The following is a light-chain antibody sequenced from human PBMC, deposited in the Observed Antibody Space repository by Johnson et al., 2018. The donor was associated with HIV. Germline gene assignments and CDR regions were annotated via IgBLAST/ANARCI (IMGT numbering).Light chain of an antibody. Sequence: QSVLTQPPSVSAAPGQKVTISCSGSSSNIGNNYVSWYQQLPGTAPKLLIYDNNKRPSGIPDRFSGSKSGSSATLGITGLQTGDEADYYCLAWDTSLRPLYVFGTGTKVTVL. V-gene: IGLV1-51*01. CDR3: LAWDTSLRPLYV. CDR2: DNN. J-gene: IGLJ1*01. CDR1: SSNIGNNY.